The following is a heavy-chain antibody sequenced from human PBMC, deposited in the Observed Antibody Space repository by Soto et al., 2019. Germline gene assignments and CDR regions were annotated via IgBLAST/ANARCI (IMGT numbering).Heavy chain of an antibody. CDR1: GGTFSSYA. CDR2: IIPIFGTA. D-gene: IGHD2-15*01. CDR3: ARVVTVVKSFHYWYFDL. J-gene: IGHJ2*01. Sequence: QVQLVQSGAEVKKPGSSVKVSCKASGGTFSSYAISWVRQAPGQALEWMGGIIPIFGTANYAQKFQGRVTITADESTSTDYMELSSLRSEDTAVYYCARVVTVVKSFHYWYFDLWGRGTLVTVSS. V-gene: IGHV1-69*12.